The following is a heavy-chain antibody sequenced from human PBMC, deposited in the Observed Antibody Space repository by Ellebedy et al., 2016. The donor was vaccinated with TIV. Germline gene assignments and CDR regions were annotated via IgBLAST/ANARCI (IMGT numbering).Heavy chain of an antibody. V-gene: IGHV4-59*08. J-gene: IGHJ4*02. CDR3: ARQGYYDSSGYYLSY. CDR1: AGSMNSHY. D-gene: IGHD3-22*01. Sequence: SETLSLTCTVFAGSMNSHYWSWIRQSPGKGLDWIGHIYYSGSTNYNPSLKSRVTISVDTSKNQFSLKLSSVTAADTAVYYCARQGYYDSSGYYLSYWGQGTLVTVSS. CDR2: IYYSGST.